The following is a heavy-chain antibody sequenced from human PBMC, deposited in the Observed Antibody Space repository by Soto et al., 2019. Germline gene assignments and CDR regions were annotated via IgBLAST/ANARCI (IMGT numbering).Heavy chain of an antibody. V-gene: IGHV1-18*01. J-gene: IGHJ4*02. CDR2: ITAYNGDT. D-gene: IGHD3-10*01. CDR1: GYTFTSFG. CDR3: ARGTRVRGIITNFDY. Sequence: QVQLVQSGAEVKKPGASVKVSCKASGYTFTSFGISWVRQAPGQGPEWMGWITAYNGDTNYAQKLQGRVIMTTDTSTSTAYMELRRLTSDDTAVYYCARGTRVRGIITNFDYWGQGTLVTVSS.